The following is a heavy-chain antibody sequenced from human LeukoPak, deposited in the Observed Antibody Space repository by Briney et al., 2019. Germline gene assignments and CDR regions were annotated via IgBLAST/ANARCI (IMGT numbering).Heavy chain of an antibody. CDR1: GFTFSSYA. Sequence: GGSLRLSCAASGFTFSSYAMSWVRQAPGKGLEWVSAISGSGGSTYYADSVKGRFTISRDNSKNTLYLQMNSLGAEDTAVYYCAKDGTDDDYALNYYYGMDVWGQGTTVTVSS. J-gene: IGHJ6*02. CDR3: AKDGTDDDYALNYYYGMDV. V-gene: IGHV3-23*01. CDR2: ISGSGGST. D-gene: IGHD4-17*01.